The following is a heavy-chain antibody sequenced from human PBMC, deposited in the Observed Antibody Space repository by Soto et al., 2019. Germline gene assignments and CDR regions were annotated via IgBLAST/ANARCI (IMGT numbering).Heavy chain of an antibody. CDR2: IIPILGST. CDR1: GGTFVSSA. V-gene: IGHV1-69*11. CDR3: AKKNPHGDSNKAWLDP. D-gene: IGHD2-8*01. J-gene: IGHJ5*02. Sequence: QVPLLQSGAELREPGSSVRVSCTPSGGTFVSSAFAWMRQAPGGKIEWMGGIIPILGSTKFAEKFLGRLTLTADDSSRTAYLELSSLTFDDTAVYFCAKKNPHGDSNKAWLDPWGQGTLVTVST.